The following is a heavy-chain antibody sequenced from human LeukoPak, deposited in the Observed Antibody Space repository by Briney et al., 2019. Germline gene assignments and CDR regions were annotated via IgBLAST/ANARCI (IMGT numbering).Heavy chain of an antibody. D-gene: IGHD6-19*01. V-gene: IGHV3-23*01. Sequence: LAGGSLRLSCAASGFTFDKYWMSWVRQAPGKGLEWVSAISGSGGSTYYADSVKGRFTISRDNSKNTLYLQMNSLRAEGTAVYYCAKVGSSGWYEGRLFDYWGQGTLVTVSS. J-gene: IGHJ4*02. CDR2: ISGSGGST. CDR1: GFTFDKYW. CDR3: AKVGSSGWYEGRLFDY.